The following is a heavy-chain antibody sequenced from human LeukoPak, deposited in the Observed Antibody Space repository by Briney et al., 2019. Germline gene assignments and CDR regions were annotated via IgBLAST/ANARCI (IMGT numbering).Heavy chain of an antibody. CDR2: ISYDGSNK. CDR1: GFTFSSYG. V-gene: IGHV3-30*18. CDR3: AKGAAEWGLLRY. Sequence: GGSLRLSCAASGFTFSSYGMHWVRQAPGKGLEWVAVISYDGSNKYYADSVKGRFTISRDNSKNTLYLQMNSPRTEDTAVYYCAKGAAEWGLLRYWGQGTLVTVSS. J-gene: IGHJ4*02. D-gene: IGHD1-26*01.